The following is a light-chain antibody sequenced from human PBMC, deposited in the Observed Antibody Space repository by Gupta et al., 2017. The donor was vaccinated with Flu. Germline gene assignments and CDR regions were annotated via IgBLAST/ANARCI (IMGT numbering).Light chain of an antibody. CDR1: QDIINY. V-gene: IGKV1-33*01. CDR2: DAS. CDR3: QQCDNLPLT. J-gene: IGKJ4*01. Sequence: DIQMTPTPSSLSAHVGDRVTITCQASQDIINYLNWYQQKPGKAPKLLIYDASNLETGVPSRFSGSGSGTDFTFTIISLQPEDIATYYCQQCDNLPLTFGGGTKVAIK.